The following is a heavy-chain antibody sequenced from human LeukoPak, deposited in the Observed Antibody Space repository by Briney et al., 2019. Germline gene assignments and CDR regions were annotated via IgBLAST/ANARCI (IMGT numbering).Heavy chain of an antibody. V-gene: IGHV3-23*01. J-gene: IGHJ4*02. Sequence: GGSLRLSCAASGFTFSNYAMNWVRQPPGRGLEWISAVSGSGDLTHYADSVKGRFTISRDNSKDTLYLQMSSLRADDTAVYYCARVSLYYDSSAYFDYWGQGTLVTFSP. CDR1: GFTFSNYA. CDR3: ARVSLYYDSSAYFDY. D-gene: IGHD3-22*01. CDR2: VSGSGDLT.